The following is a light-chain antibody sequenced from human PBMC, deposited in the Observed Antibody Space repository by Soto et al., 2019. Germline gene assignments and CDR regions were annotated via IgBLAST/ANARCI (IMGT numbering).Light chain of an antibody. CDR2: DAS. CDR3: QQYNSYPIT. J-gene: IGKJ5*01. CDR1: QSISSW. V-gene: IGKV1-5*01. Sequence: DIQMTQPPSTLSASVGDRVTITCRASQSISSWLAWYQQKPGKAPKLLIYDASNLESGVPSRFSGSGSGTEFTLTISSLQPDDFATYYCQQYNSYPITFGQGTRLEIK.